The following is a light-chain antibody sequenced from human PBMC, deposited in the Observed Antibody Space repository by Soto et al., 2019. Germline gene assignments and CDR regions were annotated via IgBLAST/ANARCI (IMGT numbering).Light chain of an antibody. CDR2: KDT. CDR1: ALPKQF. Sequence: SYELTQPPSMSGSPEQTARITCSGDALPKQFAYWYQQKTAQAPLLVIYKDTDRPSGIPERFTGSNSGTTVTLTISGVQAEDEADYYCLSPDISVNSWVFGGGTKVTVL. V-gene: IGLV3-25*02. CDR3: LSPDISVNSWV. J-gene: IGLJ3*02.